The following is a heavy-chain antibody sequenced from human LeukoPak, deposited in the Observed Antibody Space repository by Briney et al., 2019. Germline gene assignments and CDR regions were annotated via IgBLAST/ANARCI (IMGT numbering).Heavy chain of an antibody. D-gene: IGHD3-10*01. J-gene: IGHJ6*02. CDR2: TSYDGSEK. V-gene: IGHV3-30*18. CDR3: AKFPYYGSGTEGGMAA. CDR1: GFTFRNYG. Sequence: PGGSLRLSCATSGFTFRNYGMHWVRQAPGKGLEWVAVTSYDGSEKYYGDSVTGRFTISRDNSKNILYLQMNSLRAEDTAVYYCAKFPYYGSGTEGGMAAWGLGTTVTVSS.